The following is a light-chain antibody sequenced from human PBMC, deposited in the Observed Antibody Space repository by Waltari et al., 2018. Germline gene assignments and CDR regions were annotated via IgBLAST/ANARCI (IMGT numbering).Light chain of an antibody. V-gene: IGLV3-1*01. CDR1: KLGDKF. Sequence: SYELTQPPAVSVSPGQTASITCSGDKLGDKFVCWYQQKAAQSPLLVIYQDDKRPSGIPERFSGSNSGNTATLTISGTQAMDEADYYCQAWDSGTVFGGGTKLTVL. CDR2: QDD. CDR3: QAWDSGTV. J-gene: IGLJ2*01.